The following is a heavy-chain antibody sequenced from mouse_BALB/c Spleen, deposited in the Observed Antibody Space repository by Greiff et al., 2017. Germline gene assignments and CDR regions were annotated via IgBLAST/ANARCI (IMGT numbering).Heavy chain of an antibody. Sequence: EVQVVESGGGLVQPGGSRKLSCAASGFTFSSFGMHWVRQAPEKGLEWVAYISSGSSTIYYADTVKGRFTISRDNPKNTLFLQMTSLRSEDTAMYYCARSGARAWFAYWGQGTLVTVSA. J-gene: IGHJ3*01. D-gene: IGHD3-1*01. CDR3: ARSGARAWFAY. V-gene: IGHV5-17*02. CDR2: ISSGSSTI. CDR1: GFTFSSFG.